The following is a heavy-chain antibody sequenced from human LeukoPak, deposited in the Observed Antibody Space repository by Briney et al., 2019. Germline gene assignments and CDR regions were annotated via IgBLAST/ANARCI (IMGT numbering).Heavy chain of an antibody. D-gene: IGHD2-2*01. CDR3: ARVLVVPAAMGFDP. V-gene: IGHV1-2*02. Sequence: GASVKVSCKASGYTFTGYYMHWVRQAPGQGLEWMGWINSNSGGTNYAQKFQGRVTMTRDTSISTAYMELSRLRSDDTAVYYCARVLVVPAAMGFDPWGQGTLVTVSS. CDR2: INSNSGGT. CDR1: GYTFTGYY. J-gene: IGHJ5*02.